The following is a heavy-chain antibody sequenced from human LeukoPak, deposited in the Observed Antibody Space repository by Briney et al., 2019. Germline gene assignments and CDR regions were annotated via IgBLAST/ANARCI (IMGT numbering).Heavy chain of an antibody. V-gene: IGHV3-21*01. CDR1: GFTFSSYS. CDR3: ARDSDLDAFDN. J-gene: IGHJ3*02. CDR2: ISSSSSYI. Sequence: GGSLRLSCAASGFTFSSYSMNWVRQAPGKGLEWVSSISSSSSYIYYADSVKGRFTISRDNAKNSLYLQMNSLRAEDTAVYYCARDSDLDAFDNWGQGTMVTVSS.